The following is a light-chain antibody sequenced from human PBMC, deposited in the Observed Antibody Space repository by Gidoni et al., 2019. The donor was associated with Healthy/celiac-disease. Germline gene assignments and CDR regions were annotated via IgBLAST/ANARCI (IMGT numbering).Light chain of an antibody. V-gene: IGKV1-13*02. CDR1: QGISSA. CDR3: QQFNSYPIT. J-gene: IGKJ5*01. Sequence: AIQLTQSPSSLSASVGDRVTITCRASQGISSALAWYQQKPGKAPKLLIYDASSLEGGVPTKLSGSGSGTDFTLTISSLQPEDFATYYCQQFNSYPITFGQGTRLEIK. CDR2: DAS.